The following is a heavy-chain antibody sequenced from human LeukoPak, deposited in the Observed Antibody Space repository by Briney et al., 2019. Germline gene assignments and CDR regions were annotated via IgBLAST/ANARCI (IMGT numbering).Heavy chain of an antibody. Sequence: GGSLRLSCAASGFTFSSYWMSWVRQAPGKGLEWVANIKQDGSEKYYVDSVKGRFTISRDNAKNSLYLQMNSLRAEDTAVYYCARVLSGYGPSYYYYYYMDVWGKGTTVTVPS. CDR1: GFTFSSYW. J-gene: IGHJ6*03. V-gene: IGHV3-7*01. D-gene: IGHD2/OR15-2a*01. CDR2: IKQDGSEK. CDR3: ARVLSGYGPSYYYYYYMDV.